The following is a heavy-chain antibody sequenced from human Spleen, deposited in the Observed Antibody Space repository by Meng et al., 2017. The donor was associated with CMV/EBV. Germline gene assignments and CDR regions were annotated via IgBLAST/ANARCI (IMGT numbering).Heavy chain of an antibody. V-gene: IGHV4-34*01. CDR2: INHSGST. J-gene: IGHJ4*02. Sequence: GHLQQWGAGLLKPSATLSLTCAVYGGSFSGYYWSWIRQPPGKGLEWIGEINHSGSTNYNPSLKSRVTISVDTSKNQFSLKLSSVTAADTAVYYCARIITIPYYFDYWGQGTLVTASS. D-gene: IGHD3-3*01. CDR1: GGSFSGYY. CDR3: ARIITIPYYFDY.